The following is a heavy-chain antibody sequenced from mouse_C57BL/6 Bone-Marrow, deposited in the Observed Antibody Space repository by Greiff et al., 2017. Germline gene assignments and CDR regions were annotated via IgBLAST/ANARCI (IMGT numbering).Heavy chain of an antibody. D-gene: IGHD2-3*01. CDR1: GYTFTSYW. V-gene: IGHV1-5*01. Sequence: VQLKQSGTVLARPGASVKMSCKTSGYTFTSYWMHWVKQRPGQGLEWIGAIYPGNSDTSYNQKFKGKAKLTAVTSASTSYMELSSLTNEDSAVYYGTRDGPSLYAMDYWGQGTSVTVSS. CDR3: TRDGPSLYAMDY. J-gene: IGHJ4*01. CDR2: IYPGNSDT.